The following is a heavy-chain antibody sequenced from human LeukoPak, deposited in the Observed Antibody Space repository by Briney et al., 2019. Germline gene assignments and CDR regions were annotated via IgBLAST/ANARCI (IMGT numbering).Heavy chain of an antibody. Sequence: GGSLRLSCAASGFTFDDYAMHWVRQAPGKGLEWVSGISWNSGSIGYADSVKGRSTISRDNAKNSLYLQMNSLRAEDTALYYCAKGVYSSGWYLFDYWGQGTLVTVSS. D-gene: IGHD6-19*01. V-gene: IGHV3-9*01. CDR1: GFTFDDYA. CDR2: ISWNSGSI. CDR3: AKGVYSSGWYLFDY. J-gene: IGHJ4*02.